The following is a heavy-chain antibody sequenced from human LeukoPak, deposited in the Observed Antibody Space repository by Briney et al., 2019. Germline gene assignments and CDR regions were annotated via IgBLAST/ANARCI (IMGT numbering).Heavy chain of an antibody. CDR2: MSYDGSNK. CDR3: AVFFSSTSGFSR. D-gene: IGHD2-2*01. V-gene: IGHV3-30*04. CDR1: GFTFSSYA. J-gene: IGHJ4*02. Sequence: GGSLRLSCAASGFTFSSYAMHWVRQAPGKGLERVAVMSYDGSNKYYADSVKGRFTISRDNSKNTLYLQMNSLRAEDTAVYYCAVFFSSTSGFSRGARGTLFTVSP.